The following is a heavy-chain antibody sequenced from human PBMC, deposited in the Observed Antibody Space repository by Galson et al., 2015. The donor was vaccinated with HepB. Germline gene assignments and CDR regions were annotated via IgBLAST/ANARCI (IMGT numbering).Heavy chain of an antibody. Sequence: SVKVSCKASGYTFSSYSITWVRQAPGQGLEWMGWISAYNRDTNYAQQLQGRVTMTTDTSTSTAYMELSSLRSEDTAVYYCARIHYYDSSGYSRQGELGYYYYGMDVWGQGTTVTVSS. J-gene: IGHJ6*02. CDR1: GYTFSSYS. CDR2: ISAYNRDT. CDR3: ARIHYYDSSGYSRQGELGYYYYGMDV. V-gene: IGHV1-18*01. D-gene: IGHD3-22*01.